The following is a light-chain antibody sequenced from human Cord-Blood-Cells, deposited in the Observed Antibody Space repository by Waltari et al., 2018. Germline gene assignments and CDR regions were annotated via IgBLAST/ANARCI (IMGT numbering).Light chain of an antibody. Sequence: DIVMTQSPDSLAVSLGERATINCKSSQSVLYSSNNKNYLAWYQQKPGQPPKLLIYWASTRESGVRDRFSGGGSGTDFTRAISSLQAEDVAVYYCQQYYSTRTFGQGTKVEIK. CDR1: QSVLYSSNNKNY. CDR2: WAS. V-gene: IGKV4-1*01. J-gene: IGKJ1*01. CDR3: QQYYSTRT.